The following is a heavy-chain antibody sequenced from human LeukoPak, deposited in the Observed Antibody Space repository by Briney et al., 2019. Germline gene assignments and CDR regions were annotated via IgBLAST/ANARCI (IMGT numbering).Heavy chain of an antibody. D-gene: IGHD3-10*01. V-gene: IGHV3-23*01. CDR2: ISGSGGST. Sequence: GGSLRLSCAASGFTFSSYAMSWVRQAPGKGLVWVSAISGSGGSTYYADSVKGRFTISRDNSKNTLYLQMNSLRAEDTAVYYCAKDLAAITMVRGVITAGDYWGQGTLVTVSS. CDR1: GFTFSSYA. CDR3: AKDLAAITMVRGVITAGDY. J-gene: IGHJ4*02.